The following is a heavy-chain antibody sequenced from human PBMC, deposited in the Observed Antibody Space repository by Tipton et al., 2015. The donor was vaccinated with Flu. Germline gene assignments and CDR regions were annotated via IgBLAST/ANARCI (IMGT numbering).Heavy chain of an antibody. Sequence: LRLSCTVSGGSISSSRYYWGWIRQPPGKGLEWIGSIYHSGTAYYDPSLKSRVTISVDTSKNQISLKLSSVTAADTAVYYCARYPESNYHWFGPWGQGALVTVSS. V-gene: IGHV4-39*07. CDR2: IYHSGTA. D-gene: IGHD4-11*01. CDR1: GGSISSSRYY. J-gene: IGHJ5*02. CDR3: ARYPESNYHWFGP.